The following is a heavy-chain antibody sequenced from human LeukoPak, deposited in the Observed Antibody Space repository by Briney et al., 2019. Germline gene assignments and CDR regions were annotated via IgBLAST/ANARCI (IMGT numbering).Heavy chain of an antibody. Sequence: SETLSLTCTVSIGSIGNDYWSWLRQSPGKGLEWIAYGHHSESPNYNPSLKSRVTISVDRSNNRFSLQLSSVTAADTAVYYCARENKGTVHDSTAAFHYWGQGTLVTVSS. V-gene: IGHV4-59*01. CDR2: GHHSESP. CDR1: IGSIGNDY. J-gene: IGHJ4*02. CDR3: ARENKGTVHDSTAAFHY. D-gene: IGHD1-7*01.